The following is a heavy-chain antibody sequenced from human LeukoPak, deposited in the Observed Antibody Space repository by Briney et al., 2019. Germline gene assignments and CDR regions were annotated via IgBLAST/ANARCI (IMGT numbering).Heavy chain of an antibody. Sequence: GESVKISCKGAGYSFTSYWIGWVRQMPGKGLEWTGNIYPGDSDTRYSPSFQGQVTISAAKSISTAYLQWSSLKASDTAMYYCASGADYYDSERFDYWGQGTLVTVSS. CDR3: ASGADYYDSERFDY. J-gene: IGHJ4*02. V-gene: IGHV5-51*01. CDR1: GYSFTSYW. D-gene: IGHD3-22*01. CDR2: IYPGDSDT.